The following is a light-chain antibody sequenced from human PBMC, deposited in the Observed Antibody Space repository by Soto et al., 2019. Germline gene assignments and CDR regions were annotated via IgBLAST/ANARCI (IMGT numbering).Light chain of an antibody. J-gene: IGLJ1*01. CDR1: SSNIGSTYD. V-gene: IGLV1-40*01. CDR3: QSYDDSLSVHYV. Sequence: QSALTQPPSVSGAPGQRVTISCPGSSSNIGSTYDVQWYQQLPGTAPKLLIHGNTDRPSGVPDRFSGSKSGTSASLAITGLQADDEADYYCQSYDDSLSVHYVFGTGTKVTVL. CDR2: GNT.